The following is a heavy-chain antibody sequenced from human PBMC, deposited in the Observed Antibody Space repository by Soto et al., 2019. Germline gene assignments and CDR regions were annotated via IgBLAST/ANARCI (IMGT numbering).Heavy chain of an antibody. J-gene: IGHJ6*02. D-gene: IGHD6-13*01. CDR1: GFTFSSYG. Sequence: QVQLVESGGGVVLPGRSLRLSCAASGFTFSSYGMHWVRQAPGKGLEWVAVIWYDGSNKYYADSVKGRFTISRDNSKNTLYLQMNSLRAEDTAVYYCARSIAAAGSFGPYYYYGMDVWGQGTTVTVSS. CDR2: IWYDGSNK. CDR3: ARSIAAAGSFGPYYYYGMDV. V-gene: IGHV3-33*01.